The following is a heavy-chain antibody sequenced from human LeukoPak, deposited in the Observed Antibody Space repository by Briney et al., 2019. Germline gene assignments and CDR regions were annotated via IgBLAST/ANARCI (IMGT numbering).Heavy chain of an antibody. CDR3: VKDSTMEGYYYYYLDV. D-gene: IGHD2-8*01. CDR2: ISGSGGST. V-gene: IGHV3-23*01. Sequence: PGGSLRLSCAASGFTFSSYAMSWVRQAPGKGLEWVSAISGSGGSTYYADSVKGRFTIPRDNSKNTLYLQMSSLRAEDAALYYCVKDSTMEGYYYYYLDVWGKGTTVTVSS. J-gene: IGHJ6*03. CDR1: GFTFSSYA.